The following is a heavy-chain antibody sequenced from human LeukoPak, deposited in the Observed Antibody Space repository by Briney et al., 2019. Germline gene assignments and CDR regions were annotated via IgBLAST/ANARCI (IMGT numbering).Heavy chain of an antibody. J-gene: IGHJ5*02. V-gene: IGHV1-58*02. CDR1: GFTFSSSA. Sequence: SLKVSCKAAGFTFSSSAMQCVRQARGQRVERIGWIVVGSGNTNYAQKFQDRVTITRDMSTSTAYMELSSLRSEDTAVYYCAAGLGGSYYWFAPWGQGTLVTVSS. D-gene: IGHD1-26*01. CDR3: AAGLGGSYYWFAP. CDR2: IVVGSGNT.